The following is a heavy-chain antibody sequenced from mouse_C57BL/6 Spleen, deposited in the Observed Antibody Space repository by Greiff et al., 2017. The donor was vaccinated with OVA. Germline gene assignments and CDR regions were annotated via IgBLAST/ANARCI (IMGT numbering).Heavy chain of an antibody. Sequence: QVQLKESGAELVKPGASVKMSCKASGYTFTTYPIEWMKQTHGKSLEWIGNFHPYNDDTKYNEKFKGKATLTVEKSSSTVYLELSRLTSDDSAVYYCARGKIYYGNYWYFDVWGTGTTVTVSS. CDR1: GYTFTTYP. J-gene: IGHJ1*03. D-gene: IGHD2-1*01. CDR3: ARGKIYYGNYWYFDV. CDR2: FHPYNDDT. V-gene: IGHV1-47*01.